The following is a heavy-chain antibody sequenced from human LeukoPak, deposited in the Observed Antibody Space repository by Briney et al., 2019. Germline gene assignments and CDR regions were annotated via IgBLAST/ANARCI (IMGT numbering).Heavy chain of an antibody. CDR2: IYPGDSDT. CDR3: ASIAAAGTLLGAFDI. D-gene: IGHD6-13*01. CDR1: GYSFTTYW. Sequence: GESLKISCKGSGYSFTTYWIGWVRQMPGKGLEWMGIIYPGDSDTRYSPSFQGQVTISAAKSISTAYLQWSSLKASDTAMYYCASIAAAGTLLGAFDIWGQGTMVTVSS. J-gene: IGHJ3*02. V-gene: IGHV5-51*01.